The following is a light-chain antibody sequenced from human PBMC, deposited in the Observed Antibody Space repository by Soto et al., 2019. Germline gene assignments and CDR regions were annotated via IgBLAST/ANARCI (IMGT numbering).Light chain of an antibody. CDR1: QSITSGH. Sequence: VVFTHSPGTLSLSPGERATLSCRASQSITSGHLAWYQQKPGQAPRLLIYGGSGRATGIPDRFSGSGSGTDFTLTISRLEPEDFTVYYCQHYANSRTFGQGTKVDIK. CDR2: GGS. J-gene: IGKJ1*01. V-gene: IGKV3-20*01. CDR3: QHYANSRT.